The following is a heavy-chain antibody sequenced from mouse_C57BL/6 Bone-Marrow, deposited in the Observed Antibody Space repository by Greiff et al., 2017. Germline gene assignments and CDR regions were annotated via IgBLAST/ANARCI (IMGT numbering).Heavy chain of an antibody. CDR1: GYTFTSYW. Sequence: QVQLKQPGAELVKPGASVKLSCKASGYTFTSYWMQWVKQRPGQGLEWIGEIDPSDSYTNYNQKFKGKATLTVDTSSSTAYMQLSSLTSEDSAVYDGARGYGSSRDYFDYWGQGTTLTVSS. V-gene: IGHV1-50*01. J-gene: IGHJ2*01. CDR3: ARGYGSSRDYFDY. D-gene: IGHD1-1*01. CDR2: IDPSDSYT.